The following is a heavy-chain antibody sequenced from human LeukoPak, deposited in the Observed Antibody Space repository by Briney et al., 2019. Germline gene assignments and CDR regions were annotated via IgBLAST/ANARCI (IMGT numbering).Heavy chain of an antibody. V-gene: IGHV4-59*01. CDR1: GGSISSYY. CDR3: ARGTLGYSSGWGFDY. Sequence: SETLSLTCTVSGGSISSYYWSWIRQPPXXXXXWIGYIYYSGSTNYNPSLKSRVTISVDTSKNQFSLKLSSVTAADTAVYYCARGTLGYSSGWGFDYWGQGTLVTVSS. J-gene: IGHJ4*02. D-gene: IGHD6-19*01. CDR2: IYYSGST.